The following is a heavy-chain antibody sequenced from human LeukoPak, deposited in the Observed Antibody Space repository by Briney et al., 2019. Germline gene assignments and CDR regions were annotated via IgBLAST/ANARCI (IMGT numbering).Heavy chain of an antibody. Sequence: GRSLRLSCAASGFTFDDYAMHWVRQAPGKGLERVANIKEDGSVKNYVDSVKGRFTISRDNAENSLYLQMNSLRAEDTAVYYCARDRAYSTFDYWGQGTLVTVSS. D-gene: IGHD3-16*01. J-gene: IGHJ4*02. CDR1: GFTFDDYA. CDR2: IKEDGSVK. CDR3: ARDRAYSTFDY. V-gene: IGHV3-7*01.